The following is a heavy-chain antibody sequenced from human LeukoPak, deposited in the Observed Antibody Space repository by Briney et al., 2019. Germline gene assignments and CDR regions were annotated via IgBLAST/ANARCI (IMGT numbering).Heavy chain of an antibody. CDR3: AREGRPNAFDI. J-gene: IGHJ3*02. CDR1: GFTFSNFW. CDR2: INQDGSVN. V-gene: IGHV3-7*01. Sequence: PGRSLRLSCAASGFTFSNFWMSWVRQAPGQGLEWVANINQDGSVNNSVDSVKGRFTISRDNAKNSLYLQMNSLKAEDTAVYYCAREGRPNAFDIWGQGTMVTVSS.